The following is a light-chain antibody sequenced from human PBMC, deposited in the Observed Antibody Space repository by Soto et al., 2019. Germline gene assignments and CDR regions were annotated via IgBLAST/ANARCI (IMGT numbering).Light chain of an antibody. Sequence: ETVLTQSPGPLSLSPGERAILSCRASQSVSNSLAWYQQKPGQAPRLLIYDASNRATGVPARFSGSGSWTDFTLTITSLEPEDFAVYYCQQRYSWPSFGPGTQVDIK. J-gene: IGKJ3*01. V-gene: IGKV3-11*01. CDR2: DAS. CDR3: QQRYSWPS. CDR1: QSVSNS.